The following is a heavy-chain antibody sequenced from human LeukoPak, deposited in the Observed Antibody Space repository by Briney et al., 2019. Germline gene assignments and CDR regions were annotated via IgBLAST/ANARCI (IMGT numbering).Heavy chain of an antibody. J-gene: IGHJ4*02. D-gene: IGHD3-16*02. CDR3: TRGPGYDYVWGTYRADY. CDR1: GFIFYSYA. CDR2: ITSSGSST. Sequence: GGSLRLSCSASGFIFYSYAMHWVRQAPGRGLEYVAAITSSGSSTFHANTVKGRFTISRDNSKNTLYLQMGSLRPEDMAVYFYTRGPGYDYVWGTYRADYWGQGTLVTVSS. V-gene: IGHV3-64*01.